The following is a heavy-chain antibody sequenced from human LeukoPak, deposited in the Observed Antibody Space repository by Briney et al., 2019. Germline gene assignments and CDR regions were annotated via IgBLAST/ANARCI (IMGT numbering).Heavy chain of an antibody. J-gene: IGHJ4*02. CDR3: ASTYYYDSSGYYYFDY. CDR2: IYYSGST. D-gene: IGHD3-22*01. Sequence: PSETLSLACTVSGGSISSSSYYWSWIRQPPGKGLEWIGYIYYSGSTNYNPSLKSRVTISVDTSKNQFSLKLSSVTAADTAVYYCASTYYYDSSGYYYFDYWGQGTLVTVSS. V-gene: IGHV4-61*01. CDR1: GGSISSSSYY.